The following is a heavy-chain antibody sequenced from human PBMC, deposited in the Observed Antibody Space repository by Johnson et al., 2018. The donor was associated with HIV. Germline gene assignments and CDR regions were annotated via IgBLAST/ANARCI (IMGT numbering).Heavy chain of an antibody. J-gene: IGHJ3*02. D-gene: IGHD3-22*01. Sequence: QVQLVESGGGLVQPGGSLRLSCAASGFTFTTYDMHWVRQGTGKGLEWVAVISYDGSNKYYADSVTGRFTISRDNSKNTLYLQMNSLRAEYTAVYYCARSTGPYSTYYYDSPDPDAFDIWGQGTMVTVSS. CDR1: GFTFTTYD. CDR3: ARSTGPYSTYYYDSPDPDAFDI. V-gene: IGHV3-30-3*01. CDR2: ISYDGSNK.